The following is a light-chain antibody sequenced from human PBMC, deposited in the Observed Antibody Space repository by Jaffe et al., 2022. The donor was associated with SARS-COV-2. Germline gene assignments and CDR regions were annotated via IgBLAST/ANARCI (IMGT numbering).Light chain of an antibody. Sequence: EVVLTQSPGTLSLSPGERATLSCRASQSVSTSFLAWYQQKPGQAPRLLIYGESRRATGIPDRFRASGSGTDFTLTISRLDPEDVAVYYCQQYGGSSLAFGGGTKVEVK. CDR1: QSVSTSF. J-gene: IGKJ4*01. CDR2: GES. CDR3: QQYGGSSLA. V-gene: IGKV3-20*01.